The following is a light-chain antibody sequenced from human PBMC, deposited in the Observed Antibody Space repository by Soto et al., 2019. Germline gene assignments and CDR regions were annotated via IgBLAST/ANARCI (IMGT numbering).Light chain of an antibody. J-gene: IGKJ1*01. CDR1: QSISSY. CDR2: AAS. Sequence: DIQMTPSPSSLSASVGDRVTITCRASQSISSYLNWYQQKPGKAPKLLIYAASSLQSGVPSRFSGSGSGTDFTLTITCLQSEDFATYYCQQYYSYPRTFGQGTKVDIK. V-gene: IGKV1-39*01. CDR3: QQYYSYPRT.